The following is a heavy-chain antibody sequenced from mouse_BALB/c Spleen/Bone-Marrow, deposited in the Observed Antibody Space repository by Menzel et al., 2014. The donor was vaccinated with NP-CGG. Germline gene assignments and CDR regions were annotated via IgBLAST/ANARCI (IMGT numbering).Heavy chain of an antibody. J-gene: IGHJ1*01. CDR1: GFTFSDYY. Sequence: EVQGVESGGGLVKPGGSLKLSCAASGFTFSDYYMYWVRQTPEKRLEWVATISDGGSYTYYPDSVKGRFTVSRDNAKNNLYLQMSSLKPEDTAMYYCAREFGTSYDYYFDVWGAGTTVTVSS. CDR3: AREFGTSYDYYFDV. D-gene: IGHD1-1*01. CDR2: ISDGGSYT. V-gene: IGHV5-4*02.